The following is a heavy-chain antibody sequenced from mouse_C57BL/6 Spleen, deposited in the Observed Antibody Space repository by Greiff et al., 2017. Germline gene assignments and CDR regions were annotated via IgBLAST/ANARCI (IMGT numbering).Heavy chain of an antibody. CDR2: IYPGDGDT. J-gene: IGHJ4*01. V-gene: IGHV1-82*01. D-gene: IGHD2-5*01. CDR3: ARDSNFLMDY. Sequence: QVPLQQSGPELVKPGASVKISCKASGYAFSSSWMNWVQQRPGKGLEWIGRIYPGDGDTNYNGKFKGKATLTADKSSSTAYMQLSSLTSEDAAVYFCARDSNFLMDYWGQGTSVTVSS. CDR1: GYAFSSSW.